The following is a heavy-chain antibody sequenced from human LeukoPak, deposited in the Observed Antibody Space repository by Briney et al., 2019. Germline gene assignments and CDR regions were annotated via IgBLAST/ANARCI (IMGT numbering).Heavy chain of an antibody. CDR2: ISWNSGSI. V-gene: IGHV3-9*01. CDR3: AKAMRDKRWLQTFDY. Sequence: GGSLRLSCAASGFTFDDYAMHWVRQAPGKGLEWVSGISWNSGSIGYADSVKGRFTISRDNAKNSLYLQMNSLRAEDTALYYCAKAMRDKRWLQTFDYWGQGTLVTVSS. J-gene: IGHJ4*02. CDR1: GFTFDDYA. D-gene: IGHD5-24*01.